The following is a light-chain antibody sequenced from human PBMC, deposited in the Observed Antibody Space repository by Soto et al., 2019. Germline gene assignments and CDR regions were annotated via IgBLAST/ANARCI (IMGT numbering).Light chain of an antibody. V-gene: IGKV3-20*01. CDR3: QQYGSSPRT. Sequence: EIVMTQSPATLSVSPGERATLSCRASQSVNRNLAWYQQKPGQAPRLLIYGASTRATGIPDRFSGSGSGTDFTLTISRLEPEDFAMYYCQQYGSSPRTFGQGTKVDIK. J-gene: IGKJ1*01. CDR2: GAS. CDR1: QSVNRN.